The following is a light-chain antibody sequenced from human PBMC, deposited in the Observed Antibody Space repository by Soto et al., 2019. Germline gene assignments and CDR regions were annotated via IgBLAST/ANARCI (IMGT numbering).Light chain of an antibody. CDR2: GAS. Sequence: EIVMTQSPATLSVSPGERATLSGRASQSVSSNLAWYQQKPGQAPRLLIYGASTRATGIPARFSGSGSGTEFTLTISSLQSEAFAVYYCQQYNNWPHLTFGGGTKVEIK. CDR1: QSVSSN. V-gene: IGKV3-15*01. CDR3: QQYNNWPHLT. J-gene: IGKJ4*01.